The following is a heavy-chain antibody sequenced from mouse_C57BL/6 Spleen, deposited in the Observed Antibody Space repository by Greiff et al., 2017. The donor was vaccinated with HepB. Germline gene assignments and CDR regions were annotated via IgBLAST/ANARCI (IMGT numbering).Heavy chain of an antibody. CDR2: IYPGDGDT. D-gene: IGHD2-4*01. CDR1: GYAFSSSW. Sequence: VQLQQSGPELVKPGASVKISCKASGYAFSSSWMNWVKQRPGKGLEWIGRIYPGDGDTNYNGKFKGKATLTADKSSSTAYMQLSSLTSEDSAVYFCARGHDYAFAYWGQGTLVTVSA. V-gene: IGHV1-82*01. J-gene: IGHJ3*01. CDR3: ARGHDYAFAY.